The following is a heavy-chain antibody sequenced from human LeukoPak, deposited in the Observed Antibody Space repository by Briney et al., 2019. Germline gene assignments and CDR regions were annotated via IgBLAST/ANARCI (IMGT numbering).Heavy chain of an antibody. CDR3: ARTAAGTPTFDS. V-gene: IGHV3-53*01. Sequence: GESLRLSCPASGFTVSSNYMSWVRQAPGKGLEWVSVIYSGGSTYYADSVKGRFTISRNNSKNTLYLQMNSLRAADTAVYYCARTAAGTPTFDSWGQGTLVTVSS. D-gene: IGHD6-13*01. J-gene: IGHJ4*02. CDR1: GFTVSSNY. CDR2: IYSGGST.